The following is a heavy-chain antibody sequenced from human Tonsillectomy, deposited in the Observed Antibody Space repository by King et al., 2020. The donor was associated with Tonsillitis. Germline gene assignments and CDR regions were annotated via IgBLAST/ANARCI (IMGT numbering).Heavy chain of an antibody. J-gene: IGHJ4*02. CDR3: VRGDTRDY. CDR1: GFTFTSYA. CDR2: ISGNTIYT. V-gene: IGHV3-21*01. Sequence: VQLVESGGGLVQPGGSLRLSCAASGFTFTSYAMSWVRQAPGKGLEWVSSISGNTIYTHYADSVKGRLTISRDNAKNSLFLQMNSLRAEDTAVYYCVRGDTRDYWGQGTRVIVSS.